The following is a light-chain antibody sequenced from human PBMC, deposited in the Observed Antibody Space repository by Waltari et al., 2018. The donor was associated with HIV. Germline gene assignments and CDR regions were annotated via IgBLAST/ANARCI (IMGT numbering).Light chain of an antibody. Sequence: QSALTQPASVSGSPGQSITISCTGTSSDVGGYNYVSWYQQHPGKATKLMIFEVSNRPSGVSNLFSGSKSVNTASLTIAGLQAEDEADYYCSSYTTRSTPDPNWVFGGGTKLTVL. V-gene: IGLV2-14*01. J-gene: IGLJ3*02. CDR1: SSDVGGYNY. CDR2: EVS. CDR3: SSYTTRSTPDPNWV.